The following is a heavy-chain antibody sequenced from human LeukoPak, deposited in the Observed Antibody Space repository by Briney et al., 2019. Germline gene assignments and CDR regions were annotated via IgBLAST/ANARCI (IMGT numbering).Heavy chain of an antibody. Sequence: PSQTLSLTCTVSGGSISSYYWSWIRQPPGKGLEWIGYIYYSGSTNYNPSLKSRVTISVDTSKNQFSLKLSSMTAADTAVYYCARENYYDSSGYLNWFDPWGQGTLVTVSS. CDR2: IYYSGST. V-gene: IGHV4-59*01. CDR1: GGSISSYY. J-gene: IGHJ5*02. CDR3: ARENYYDSSGYLNWFDP. D-gene: IGHD3-22*01.